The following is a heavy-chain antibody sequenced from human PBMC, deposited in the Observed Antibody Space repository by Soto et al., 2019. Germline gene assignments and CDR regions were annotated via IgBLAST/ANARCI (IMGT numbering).Heavy chain of an antibody. Sequence: QVQLVQSGAEVKKPGSSVKVSCKASGGTFSSYAIIWVRQAPGQGLEWMGGIIPIFGTANYAQKFQGRVTITADESTSTAYMELSSLGSEDTAVFYCARASKTYYYASSLPHYFDFWGQGTLVTVSS. CDR3: ARASKTYYYASSLPHYFDF. CDR1: GGTFSSYA. J-gene: IGHJ4*02. V-gene: IGHV1-69*12. CDR2: IIPIFGTA. D-gene: IGHD3-22*01.